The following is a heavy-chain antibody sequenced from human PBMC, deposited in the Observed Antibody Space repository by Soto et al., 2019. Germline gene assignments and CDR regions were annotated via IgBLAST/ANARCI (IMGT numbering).Heavy chain of an antibody. CDR2: INPNSGGT. Sequence: ASVKVSCKASGYTFTGYYMHWVRQAPGQGLEWMGWINPNSGGTNYAQKFQGWVTMTRDTSISTAYMELSRLRSDDTAVYYCARADTAGWWFDPWGQRTVVTVSS. J-gene: IGHJ5*02. CDR1: GYTFTGYY. D-gene: IGHD6-19*01. CDR3: ARADTAGWWFDP. V-gene: IGHV1-2*04.